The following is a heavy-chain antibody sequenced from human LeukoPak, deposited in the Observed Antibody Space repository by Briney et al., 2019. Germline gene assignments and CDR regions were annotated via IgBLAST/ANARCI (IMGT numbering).Heavy chain of an antibody. J-gene: IGHJ3*01. D-gene: IGHD3-22*01. CDR3: ARGGYNFDSSGYYVKCPFHV. CDR2: FYHAVTT. V-gene: IGHV4-38-2*01. Sequence: SETLSLTCAVSNYSISSGYYWGWIRQPPGRGLEWIGSFYHAVTTYYNPSLKSRVSISVDTSKNQFSLKVTSVTAADTAIYYCARGGYNFDSSGYYVKCPFHVWGQGTMVTVSS. CDR1: NYSISSGYY.